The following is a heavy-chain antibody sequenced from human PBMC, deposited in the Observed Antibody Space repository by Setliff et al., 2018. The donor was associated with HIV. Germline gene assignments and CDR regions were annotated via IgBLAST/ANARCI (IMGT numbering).Heavy chain of an antibody. V-gene: IGHV4-59*11. CDR3: ARGVRGKTGYYYYYMDV. D-gene: IGHD3-10*01. CDR2: IYYSGST. J-gene: IGHJ6*03. Sequence: LSLTCTVSGGSISSHYWSWIRQPPGKGLEWIGYIYYSGSTNYNPSLKSRVTISVDTSKNQFSLKLSSVTAADTAVYYCARGVRGKTGYYYYYMDVWGKGTTVTVSS. CDR1: GGSISSHY.